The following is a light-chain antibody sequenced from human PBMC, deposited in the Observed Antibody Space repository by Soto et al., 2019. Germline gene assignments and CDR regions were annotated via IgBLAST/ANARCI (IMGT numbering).Light chain of an antibody. CDR2: EGS. CDR3: QQYDTYSRT. Sequence: DIQMTQSPSALSASVADRVTITCRASQSVSNWLAWYRQKRGEAPKLLIYEGSTLERVVTSRFSGSASRTEFTLTISSLQPDDFATFYCQQYDTYSRTFGQGTKVEVK. V-gene: IGKV1-5*03. CDR1: QSVSNW. J-gene: IGKJ1*01.